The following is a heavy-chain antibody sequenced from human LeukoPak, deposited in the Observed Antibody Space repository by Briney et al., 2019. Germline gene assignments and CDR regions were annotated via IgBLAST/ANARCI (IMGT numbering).Heavy chain of an antibody. V-gene: IGHV4-31*11. D-gene: IGHD3-9*01. CDR2: IYYSGST. CDR1: GGSFSGYY. J-gene: IGHJ6*02. Sequence: EPSETLSLTCAVYGGSFSGYYWSWIRQHPGKGLEWIGYIYYSGSTYYNPSLKSRVTISVDTSKNQFSLKLSSVTAADTAVYYCARAAPGNYDILTGYYFPYYYYGMDVWGQGTTVTVSS. CDR3: ARAAPGNYDILTGYYFPYYYYGMDV.